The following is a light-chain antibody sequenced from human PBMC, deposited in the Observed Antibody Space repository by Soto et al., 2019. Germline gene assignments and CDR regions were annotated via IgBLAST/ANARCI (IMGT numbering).Light chain of an antibody. V-gene: IGLV2-23*03. CDR2: EGR. J-gene: IGLJ2*01. CDR1: SSDVGSYNL. Sequence: QSVLTQPASVSGSPGQSITISCTGTSSDVGSYNLVSWYQQHPGKAPKLMIYEGRKRPSGVSNRFSGSKSGNTASLTISGLQAEDEADYYCCSYAGSSTFVFGGGTQLTVL. CDR3: CSYAGSSTFV.